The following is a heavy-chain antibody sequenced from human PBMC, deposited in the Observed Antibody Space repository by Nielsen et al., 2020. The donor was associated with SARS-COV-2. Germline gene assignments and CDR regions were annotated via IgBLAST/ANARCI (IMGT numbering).Heavy chain of an antibody. CDR1: GFTFSSKG. CDR3: AKDLGPDAGYTVFNDYFDN. V-gene: IGHV3-33*06. CDR2: MWADGATE. J-gene: IGHJ4*02. D-gene: IGHD5/OR15-5a*01. Sequence: GESLKISCAASGFTFSSKGMHWVRQAPGEGLEWVAVMWADGATEHYAESVKGRFTVSRDASKNTVYLQMNSLRAADSAVYYCAKDLGPDAGYTVFNDYFDNWGQGTLVTVSS.